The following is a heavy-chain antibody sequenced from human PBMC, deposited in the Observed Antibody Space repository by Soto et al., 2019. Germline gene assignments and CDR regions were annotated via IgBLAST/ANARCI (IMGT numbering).Heavy chain of an antibody. CDR1: GGTFSSYA. Sequence: QVQLVQSGAEVKKPGSSVKVSCKASGGTFSSYAISWVRQAPGQGLEWMGGIIPIFGTANYAQKFQGRVTITADKSTSIAYMELSSLRSEDTAVYYCARNLPERYSGYDYLTIDYWGQGTLVTVSS. V-gene: IGHV1-69*06. CDR2: IIPIFGTA. J-gene: IGHJ4*02. CDR3: ARNLPERYSGYDYLTIDY. D-gene: IGHD5-12*01.